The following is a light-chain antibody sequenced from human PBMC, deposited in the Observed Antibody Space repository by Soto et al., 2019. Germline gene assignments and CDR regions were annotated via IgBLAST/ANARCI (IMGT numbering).Light chain of an antibody. CDR2: AAS. V-gene: IGKV1-12*01. CDR1: QGITNW. J-gene: IGKJ4*01. CDR3: QQANSCPRT. Sequence: DIQMTQSPSSVSASVGDRVTITCRASQGITNWLAWYQQKPGKAPKLLIYAASGLPSGLPSRFSGSGSGTDITLTISSLQTEDFATYYWQQANSCPRTFGGGTKVEIK.